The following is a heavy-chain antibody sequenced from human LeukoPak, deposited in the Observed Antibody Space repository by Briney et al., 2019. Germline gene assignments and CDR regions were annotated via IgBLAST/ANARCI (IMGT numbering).Heavy chain of an antibody. D-gene: IGHD3-9*01. CDR1: GFTFSSYG. CDR2: IRYDGSNK. J-gene: IGHJ4*02. CDR3: AKDADRYYDILTGYYPDY. Sequence: GGSLRLSCAASGFTFSSYGMHWVRQAPGEGLEWVAFIRYDGSNKYYADSVKGRFTISRDNSKNTLYLQMNSLRAEDTAVYYCAKDADRYYDILTGYYPDYWGQGTLVTVSS. V-gene: IGHV3-30*02.